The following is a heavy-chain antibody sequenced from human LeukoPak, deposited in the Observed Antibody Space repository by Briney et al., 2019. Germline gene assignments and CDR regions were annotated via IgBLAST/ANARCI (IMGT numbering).Heavy chain of an antibody. Sequence: TGGSLRLSCAASGFIFSNFAMSWVRQAPGKGLEWVSSVSSSGFSTHYTDSVKGRVTISRDNSKNTLYLQMNSLRAEDTAVYYCARGTPGIWGQGTMVTVSS. J-gene: IGHJ3*02. CDR2: VSSSGFST. V-gene: IGHV3-23*01. CDR1: GFIFSNFA. CDR3: ARGTPGI. D-gene: IGHD2-15*01.